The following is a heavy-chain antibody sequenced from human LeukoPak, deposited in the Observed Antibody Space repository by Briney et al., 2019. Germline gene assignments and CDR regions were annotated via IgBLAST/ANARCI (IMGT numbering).Heavy chain of an antibody. V-gene: IGHV3-23*01. Sequence: GGSLRLSCAASGFTFSSYDMSWVRQAPGKGLEWVSAIRGSGDSTYYADSVKGRFTISRDSSKNTLYLQMNSLRAEDTAVYYCAKDLSGYGTRYWGQGTLVTVSS. CDR1: GFTFSSYD. CDR2: IRGSGDST. D-gene: IGHD5-12*01. J-gene: IGHJ4*02. CDR3: AKDLSGYGTRY.